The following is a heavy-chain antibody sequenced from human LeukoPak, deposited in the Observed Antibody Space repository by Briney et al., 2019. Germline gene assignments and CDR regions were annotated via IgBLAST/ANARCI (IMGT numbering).Heavy chain of an antibody. CDR3: AKDYNYDYSNSYFDY. CDR2: IYPSNGGT. Sequence: ASVKVSCKASGYTFTGSYMHWVRQAPGQGLEWMGWIYPSNGGTNYAQKFQGRVTMTRDTSISTAYMELSSLRTEDTALYYCAKDYNYDYSNSYFDYWGQGTLVTVSS. V-gene: IGHV1-2*02. CDR1: GYTFTGSY. J-gene: IGHJ4*02. D-gene: IGHD4-11*01.